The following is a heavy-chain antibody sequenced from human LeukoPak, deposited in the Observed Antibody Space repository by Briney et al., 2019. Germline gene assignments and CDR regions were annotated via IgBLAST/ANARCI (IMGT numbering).Heavy chain of an antibody. CDR3: ARHMGLGYTYFYPYFDY. CDR1: GGSISSYY. V-gene: IGHV4-59*08. Sequence: SETLSLTCTVSGGSISSYYWSWIRQPPGKGLEWVGYIYYSGSTNYNPSLKSRVTISVDTSKNQFSLKLSSVTAADTAVYYCARHMGLGYTYFYPYFDYWGQGTLVTVSS. D-gene: IGHD1-1*01. J-gene: IGHJ4*01. CDR2: IYYSGST.